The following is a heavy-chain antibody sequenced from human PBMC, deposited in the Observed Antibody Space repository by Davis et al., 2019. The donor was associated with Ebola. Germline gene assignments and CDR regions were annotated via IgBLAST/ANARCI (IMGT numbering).Heavy chain of an antibody. J-gene: IGHJ4*02. CDR1: GFTFSSYS. CDR2: ISSSSSYI. CDR3: ARDVGYGGYGDY. Sequence: PGGSLRLSCAASGFTFSSYSMNWVRQAPGKGLEWVSSISSSSSYIYYADSVKGRFTISRDNSKNTLYLQMNSLRAEDTAVYYCARDVGYGGYGDYWGQGTLVTVSS. D-gene: IGHD5-12*01. V-gene: IGHV3-21*01.